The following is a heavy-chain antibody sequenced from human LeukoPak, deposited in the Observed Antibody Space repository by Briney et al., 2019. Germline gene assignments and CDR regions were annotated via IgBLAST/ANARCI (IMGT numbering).Heavy chain of an antibody. CDR3: AKDVALEYYYDSSGYSSGYFDY. J-gene: IGHJ4*02. Sequence: GGSLRLTCAASGFTFTSYAMHWVRQAPGKGLEWVAFIRYDGSNRYYADAVKGRFTISRDNSKNTLYLQMNSLRAEDTAVYYCAKDVALEYYYDSSGYSSGYFDYWGQGTLVTVSS. CDR1: GFTFTSYA. V-gene: IGHV3-30*02. CDR2: IRYDGSNR. D-gene: IGHD3-22*01.